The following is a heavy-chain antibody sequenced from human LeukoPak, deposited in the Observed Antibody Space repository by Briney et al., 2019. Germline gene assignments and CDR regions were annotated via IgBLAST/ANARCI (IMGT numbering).Heavy chain of an antibody. V-gene: IGHV1-8*01. CDR2: MNPNRGNT. CDR3: ARGRTSWNYIYYYYMDV. J-gene: IGHJ6*03. CDR1: GYTFTSYE. D-gene: IGHD1-7*01. Sequence: GASVTVSCKASGYTFTSYEINWVGQATGQGHEWMGWMNPNRGNTGYAQKFQGRVTMTRNTSISTAYMELSSLRSEDTAVYYCARGRTSWNYIYYYYMDVWGKGTTVTVSS.